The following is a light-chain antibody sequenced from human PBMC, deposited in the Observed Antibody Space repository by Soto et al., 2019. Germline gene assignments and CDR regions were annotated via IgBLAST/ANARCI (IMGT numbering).Light chain of an antibody. CDR1: QSLLNSKGYNY. CDR3: MQALRTPFT. V-gene: IGKV2-28*01. CDR2: MAS. Sequence: DIVMTQSPFSLPVTPGEPASISCRSSQSLLNSKGYNYLDWYLQKPGQSPQLLIYMASTRASGVPDRFSGCGSGTDFTLKISRVEAEDVWVYYCMQALRTPFTFGQGTRLEIK. J-gene: IGKJ5*01.